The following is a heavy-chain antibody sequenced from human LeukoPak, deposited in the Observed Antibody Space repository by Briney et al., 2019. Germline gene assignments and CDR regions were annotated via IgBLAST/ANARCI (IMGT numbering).Heavy chain of an antibody. CDR2: VNTDGSHT. CDR3: ARGDLTFWGFPH. D-gene: IGHD7-27*01. J-gene: IGHJ4*02. V-gene: IGHV3-74*01. Sequence: PGGSLRLSCAASGFTFSSYWMHWVRQAPGKGLMWVSRVNTDGSHTNYADSVKGRFTISRDNAKNTLYLQMNSLRAEDTAIYYCARGDLTFWGFPHWGQGALATVSS. CDR1: GFTFSSYW.